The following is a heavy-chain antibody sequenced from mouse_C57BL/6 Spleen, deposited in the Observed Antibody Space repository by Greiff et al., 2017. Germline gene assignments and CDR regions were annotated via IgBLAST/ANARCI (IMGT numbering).Heavy chain of an antibody. V-gene: IGHV1-82*01. CDR3: ARGGIYYDYDEGVWFAY. CDR1: GYAFSSSW. CDR2: IYPGDGDT. J-gene: IGHJ3*01. D-gene: IGHD2-4*01. Sequence: VQLQQSGPELVKPGASVKISCKASGYAFSSSWMNWVKQRPGKGLEWIGRIYPGDGDTNYNGKFKGKATLTADKSSSTAYMQLSSLTSEDSAVYFCARGGIYYDYDEGVWFAYWGQGTLVTVSA.